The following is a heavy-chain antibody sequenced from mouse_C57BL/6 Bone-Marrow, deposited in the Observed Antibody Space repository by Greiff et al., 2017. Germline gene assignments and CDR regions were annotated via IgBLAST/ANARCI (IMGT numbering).Heavy chain of an antibody. CDR1: GFNFKNDY. V-gene: IGHV14-4*01. J-gene: IGHJ3*01. CDR3: TYYYGSSGAY. D-gene: IGHD1-1*01. CDR2: IDPENGDT. Sequence: EVQLQQSGAELVRPGASVKLSCTASGFNFKNDYMHWVKQRPEQGLEWIGWIDPENGDTEYASKFQGKATITADTSSNTAYLQLSSLTSEDTAVYYCTYYYGSSGAYWGRGTRVTVSA.